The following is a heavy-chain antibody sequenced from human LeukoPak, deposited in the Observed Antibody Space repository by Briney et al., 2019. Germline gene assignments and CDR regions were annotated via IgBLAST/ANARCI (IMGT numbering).Heavy chain of an antibody. D-gene: IGHD1-7*01. CDR1: GGSISSSSYY. CDR3: ARSELSVTGTIGCSWFDP. J-gene: IGHJ5*02. Sequence: SETLSLTCTVSGGSISSSSYYWGWIRQPPGKGLEWIGSIYYSGSTYYNPSLKSRVTISVGTSKNQFSLKLSSVTAADTAVYYCARSELSVTGTIGCSWFDPWGQGTLVTVSS. CDR2: IYYSGST. V-gene: IGHV4-39*01.